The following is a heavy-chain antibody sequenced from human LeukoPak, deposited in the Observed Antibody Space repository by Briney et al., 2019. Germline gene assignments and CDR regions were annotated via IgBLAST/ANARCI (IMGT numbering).Heavy chain of an antibody. D-gene: IGHD2-15*01. CDR3: ARDACSGGGCQTGWFDP. CDR2: IYTSGNT. V-gene: IGHV4-4*07. J-gene: IGHJ5*02. CDR1: GGSISSYY. Sequence: SETLSLTCTVSGGSISSYYWNWIRQPAGRGLEWIGRIYTSGNTNYNPSLKGRVTISVDTSKNQFSLKLSSVTAADTAVYDCARDACSGGGCQTGWFDPWGQGTLVTVSS.